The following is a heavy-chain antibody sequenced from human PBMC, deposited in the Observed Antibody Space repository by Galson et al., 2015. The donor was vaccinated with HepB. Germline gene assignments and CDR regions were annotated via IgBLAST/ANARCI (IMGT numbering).Heavy chain of an antibody. J-gene: IGHJ4*02. Sequence: ASGFIFSSYAMSWVRQAPGKGLEWVSAISGSGGNTYFADSVKGRFTISRDNSKKSLYLQMNSLRAEDTAVYYCARLVMTSGYNWHSLLYYFDYWGQGSLVTVSS. CDR1: GFIFSSYA. D-gene: IGHD5-24*01. CDR2: ISGSGGNT. V-gene: IGHV3-23*01. CDR3: ARLVMTSGYNWHSLLYYFDY.